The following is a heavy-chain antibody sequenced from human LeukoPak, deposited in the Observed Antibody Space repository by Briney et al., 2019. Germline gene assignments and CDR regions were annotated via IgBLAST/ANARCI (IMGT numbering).Heavy chain of an antibody. CDR1: GFTFSSYG. D-gene: IGHD2-15*01. Sequence: SGGSLRLSCAASGFTFSSYGMHWVRQAPGKGLEWVAVISYDGSNKYYADSVKGRFTVSRDNAKNSLYLQMNSLRAEDTAVYYWATPGRNYFGSWGQGFLVTVSS. CDR3: ATPGRNYFGS. V-gene: IGHV3-30*03. CDR2: ISYDGSNK. J-gene: IGHJ4*02.